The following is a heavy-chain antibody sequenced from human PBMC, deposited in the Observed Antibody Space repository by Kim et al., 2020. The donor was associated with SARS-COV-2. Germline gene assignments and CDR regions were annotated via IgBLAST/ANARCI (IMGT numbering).Heavy chain of an antibody. V-gene: IGHV3-30-3*01. J-gene: IGHJ4*02. CDR2: ISYDGSNK. Sequence: GGSLRLSCAASGFTFSSYAMHWVRQAPGKGLEWVAVISYDGSNKYYADSVKGRFTISRDNSKNTLYLQMNSLRAEDTAVYYWARKSWDYWGQGTLVTVSS. CDR1: GFTFSSYA. CDR3: ARKSWDY.